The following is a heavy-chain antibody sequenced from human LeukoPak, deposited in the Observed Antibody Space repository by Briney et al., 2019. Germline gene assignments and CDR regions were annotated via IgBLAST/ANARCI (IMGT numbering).Heavy chain of an antibody. J-gene: IGHJ4*02. CDR1: GYTFTGYY. CDR3: ARSGFSTGFYMDF. Sequence: GASVKVSCKASGYTFTGYYIHWLRQAPGQGLEWMGWIDPPSGATNYAQKFQDTVTMTRDRSIGTAYMEVRRLKSDDTAVYYCARSGFSTGFYMDFWGQGPLVPVSS. V-gene: IGHV1-2*02. D-gene: IGHD6-19*01. CDR2: IDPPSGAT.